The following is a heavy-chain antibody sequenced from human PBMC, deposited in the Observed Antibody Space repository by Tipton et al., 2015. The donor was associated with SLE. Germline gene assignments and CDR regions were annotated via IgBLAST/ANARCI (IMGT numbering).Heavy chain of an antibody. V-gene: IGHV4-39*07. J-gene: IGHJ3*02. CDR3: ARRHRPYIVVIPDAFDI. CDR1: GGSISSSSYY. CDR2: VYYSGSP. Sequence: TLSLTCTVSGGSISSSSYYWGWIRQPPGKGVEWIGNVYYSGSPYYNPSLKSRVTISVDTSKNQFSLKLSSVTAADTAVYYCARRHRPYIVVIPDAFDIWGQGTMVTVSS. D-gene: IGHD2-15*01.